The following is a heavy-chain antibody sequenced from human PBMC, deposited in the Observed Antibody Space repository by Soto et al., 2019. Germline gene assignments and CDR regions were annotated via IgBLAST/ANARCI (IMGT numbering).Heavy chain of an antibody. Sequence: PGGSLRLSCAASGFTFSSYAMSWDRQAPGKGLEWVSAISGSGGSTYYADSVKGRFTISRDNSKNTLYLQMNSLRAEDTAVYYCAKDPSIVGATSWFDPWGQGTLVTVSS. J-gene: IGHJ5*02. CDR2: ISGSGGST. D-gene: IGHD1-26*01. CDR1: GFTFSSYA. CDR3: AKDPSIVGATSWFDP. V-gene: IGHV3-23*01.